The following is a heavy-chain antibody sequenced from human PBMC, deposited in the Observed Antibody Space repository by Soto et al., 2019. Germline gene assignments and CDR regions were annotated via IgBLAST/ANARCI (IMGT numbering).Heavy chain of an antibody. V-gene: IGHV1-18*01. CDR2: ISAYNGNT. Sequence: GASVKVSCKASGYTFTSYGISWVRQAPGQGLEWMGWISAYNGNTNYAQKLQGRVTMTTDTSTSTAYMELRSLRSDDTAVYYCARAMKVYYDILTGYYTFGATGFDYWGQGTLVTVSS. J-gene: IGHJ4*02. D-gene: IGHD3-9*01. CDR3: ARAMKVYYDILTGYYTFGATGFDY. CDR1: GYTFTSYG.